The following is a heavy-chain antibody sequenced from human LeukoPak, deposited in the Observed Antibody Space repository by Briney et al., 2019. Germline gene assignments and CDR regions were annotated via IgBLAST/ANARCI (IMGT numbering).Heavy chain of an antibody. Sequence: PGGSLRLSCAASGFTFDDYGMSWVRQAPGKGLEWVSGINWNGGSTGYADSVKGRFTISRDNAKNSLYLQMNSLRAEDTALYYCARVANYDILTGYDYWGQGTLVTVSS. J-gene: IGHJ4*02. CDR3: ARVANYDILTGYDY. V-gene: IGHV3-20*04. D-gene: IGHD3-9*01. CDR2: INWNGGST. CDR1: GFTFDDYG.